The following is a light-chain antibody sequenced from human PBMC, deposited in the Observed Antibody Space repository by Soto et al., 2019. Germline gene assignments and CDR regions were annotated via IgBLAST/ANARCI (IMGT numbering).Light chain of an antibody. CDR1: QDIRNF. CDR3: QKYSSVPV. V-gene: IGKV1-27*01. Sequence: DIQMTQSPTSLSASVGDRVTITCRASQDIRNFVAWYQQKPGKAPKRLIYAASTLQSGVPSRFSGSGSGTDFTLNISSLHPEDVATYSCQKYSSVPVFGPGTKVEIK. J-gene: IGKJ3*01. CDR2: AAS.